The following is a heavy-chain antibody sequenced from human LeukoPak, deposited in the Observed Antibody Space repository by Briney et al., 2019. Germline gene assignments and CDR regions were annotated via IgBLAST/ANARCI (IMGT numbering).Heavy chain of an antibody. CDR1: GFTFSSYS. CDR3: VRDPEGESYFDY. Sequence: PGGSLRLSCAASGFTFSSYSMNWVRQAPGKGLEWVSSISSSSSYIYYADSVKGRFTISRDNAKNSLYLQMNSLRAEDTAVYYCVRDPEGESYFDYWGQGTLVTVSS. CDR2: ISSSSSYI. J-gene: IGHJ4*02. V-gene: IGHV3-21*01. D-gene: IGHD1-14*01.